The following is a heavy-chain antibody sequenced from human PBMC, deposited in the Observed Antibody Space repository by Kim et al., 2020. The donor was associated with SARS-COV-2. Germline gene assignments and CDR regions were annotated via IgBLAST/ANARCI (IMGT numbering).Heavy chain of an antibody. Sequence: GESLKISCKGSGYSFTSYWIGWLRQMPGKGLEWMGIIYPGDSDTRYSPSFQGQVTISADKSISTAYLQWSSLKASDTAVYYCARQKEATTAYYYYYGMDVWGQGTTVTVAS. CDR2: IYPGDSDT. V-gene: IGHV5-51*01. J-gene: IGHJ6*01. CDR3: ARQKEATTAYYYYYGMDV. D-gene: IGHD1-1*01. CDR1: GYSFTSYW.